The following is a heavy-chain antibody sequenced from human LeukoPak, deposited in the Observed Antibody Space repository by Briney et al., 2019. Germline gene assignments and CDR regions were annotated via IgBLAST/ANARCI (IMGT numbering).Heavy chain of an antibody. J-gene: IGHJ4*02. Sequence: GGSLRLSCAASGFTFSSYGMHWVRQAPGKGLEWVAFIRFDGSHKYYADSVKGRFTISRDNPKNTLYLQMNGLRAEDTAVYYCARDRDYDIPLAYWGQGTLVTVSS. CDR2: IRFDGSHK. CDR1: GFTFSSYG. V-gene: IGHV3-30*02. D-gene: IGHD3-9*01. CDR3: ARDRDYDIPLAY.